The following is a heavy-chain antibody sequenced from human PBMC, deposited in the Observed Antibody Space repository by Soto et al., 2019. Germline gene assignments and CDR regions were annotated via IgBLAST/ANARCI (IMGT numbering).Heavy chain of an antibody. CDR2: INSDGSST. CDR3: AVAVAGPTAIGY. CDR1: GFTFSSYW. D-gene: IGHD6-19*01. J-gene: IGHJ4*02. V-gene: IGHV3-74*01. Sequence: EVQLVESGGGLVQPGGSLRLSCAASGFTFSSYWMHWVRQAPGKGLVWVSRINSDGSSTSYADSVKGRVTISRDNAKNTLYLQMNSLRAEDTAVYYWAVAVAGPTAIGYWGQGTLVTVSS.